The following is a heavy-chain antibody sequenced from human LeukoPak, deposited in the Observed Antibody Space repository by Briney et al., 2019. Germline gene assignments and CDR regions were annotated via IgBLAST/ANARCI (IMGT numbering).Heavy chain of an antibody. CDR2: ISGDGSST. Sequence: GGSLRLSCEASGFTFSNHWMHWVRQAPGKGLVWVSRISGDGSSTRYADSVKGRFTISRDNAKNTLFLQMNSLRAKDTAVYYCARDNNWNYPDYWGQGTLVTVSS. J-gene: IGHJ4*02. V-gene: IGHV3-74*01. CDR3: ARDNNWNYPDY. D-gene: IGHD1-7*01. CDR1: GFTFSNHW.